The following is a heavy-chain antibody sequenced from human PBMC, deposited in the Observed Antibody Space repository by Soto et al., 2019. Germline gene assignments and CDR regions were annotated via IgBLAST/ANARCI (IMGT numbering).Heavy chain of an antibody. CDR2: LNHSGRT. CDR1: GGSFSGYY. J-gene: IGHJ6*02. D-gene: IGHD2-15*01. CDR3: GSLAARLHHYYYGMDV. V-gene: IGHV4-34*01. Sequence: TSETLSLTGAVYGGSFSGYYWSWIRQPPGKGLEWIGELNHSGRTNYNQSRKSRVTISVATSKNQFSLKLSSVNAADPGVDYCGSLAARLHHYYYGMDVWGQGTTVTVSS.